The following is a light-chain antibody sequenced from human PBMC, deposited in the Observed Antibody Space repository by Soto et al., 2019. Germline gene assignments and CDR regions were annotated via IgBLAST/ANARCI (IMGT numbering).Light chain of an antibody. J-gene: IGKJ2*01. V-gene: IGKV1-8*01. CDR3: QQYYTYPQT. Sequence: AIRMTQSPSSFSASTGDRVTITCRASQGIGSYLAWYQQKPGKAPKLLVYAASTLQYGVPSRFSGSGSGTDFTLTISCLQSEDFATYFCQQYYTYPQTFGQGTKLEIK. CDR1: QGIGSY. CDR2: AAS.